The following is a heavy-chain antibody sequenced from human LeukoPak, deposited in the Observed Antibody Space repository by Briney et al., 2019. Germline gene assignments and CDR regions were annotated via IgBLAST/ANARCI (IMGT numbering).Heavy chain of an antibody. J-gene: IGHJ4*02. CDR1: GFSVSNNY. V-gene: IGHV3-53*01. D-gene: IGHD1-26*01. CDR3: ARNSGSNPFDY. Sequence: GGSLRLSCAASGFSVSNNYMSWVRQAPGKGLEWVSVIYSDGTTYYADSVKGRFTISRDNSNNTLYLQTNSLRVEDTAVYYCARNSGSNPFDYWGQGTLVTVSS. CDR2: IYSDGTT.